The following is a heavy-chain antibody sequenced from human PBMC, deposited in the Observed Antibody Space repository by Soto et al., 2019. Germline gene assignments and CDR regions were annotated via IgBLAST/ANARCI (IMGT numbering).Heavy chain of an antibody. Sequence: GGSLRLSCAASGFTFSSDGMHWVRQAPGKGLEWVAVISYDGSTKYYADSVKGRFTISRDNSKNTLYLQMNSLRAEDTAVYYCAKAHLLGTVGYYGMDVWGQGTTVTVSS. CDR3: AKAHLLGTVGYYGMDV. CDR1: GFTFSSDG. CDR2: ISYDGSTK. D-gene: IGHD5-18*01. V-gene: IGHV3-30*18. J-gene: IGHJ6*02.